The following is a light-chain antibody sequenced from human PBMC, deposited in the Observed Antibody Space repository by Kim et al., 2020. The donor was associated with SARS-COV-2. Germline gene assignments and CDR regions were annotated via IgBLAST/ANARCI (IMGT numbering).Light chain of an antibody. CDR1: SSDVGGYNF. CDR3: CSFAGYYTLV. J-gene: IGLJ2*01. CDR2: DVT. Sequence: QSALTQPRSVSGSPGQSVTISCTGTSSDVGGYNFVSWYQQLPGKAPKLLIYDVTKRPSGVPDRFSGSKSGNTASLTISGLQADDEADYYCCSFAGYYTLVLGGGTGVTVL. V-gene: IGLV2-11*01.